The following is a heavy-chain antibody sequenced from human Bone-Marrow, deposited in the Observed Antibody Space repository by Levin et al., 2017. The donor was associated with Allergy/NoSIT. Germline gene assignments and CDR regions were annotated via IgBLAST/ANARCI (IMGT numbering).Heavy chain of an antibody. V-gene: IGHV3-72*01. CDR2: SRSKGHRYST. CDR3: ARGPYCSGGRWPGAFDS. CDR1: GFTFSDHY. J-gene: IGHJ4*02. D-gene: IGHD2-15*01. Sequence: GGSLRLSCAASGFTFSDHYMDWVRQAPGKGLEWLGRSRSKGHRYSTKYAASVEGRFSVSRDASKNSLYLQMNSLKTEDTATYYCARGPYCSGGRWPGAFDSWGRGTLVTVSS.